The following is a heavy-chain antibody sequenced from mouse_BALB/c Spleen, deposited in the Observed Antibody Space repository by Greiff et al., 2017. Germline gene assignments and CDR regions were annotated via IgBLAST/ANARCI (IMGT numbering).Heavy chain of an antibody. CDR2: IYPGGGYT. CDR1: GYTFTNYW. V-gene: IGHV1-63*02. CDR3: ARSTMITTRYFDY. J-gene: IGHJ2*01. D-gene: IGHD2-4*01. Sequence: QVQLQQSGAELMKPGASVKISCKASGYTFTNYWLGWVKQRPGHGLEWIGDIYPGGGYTNYNEKFKGKATLTADTSSSTAYMQLSSLTSEDSAVYFCARSTMITTRYFDYWGQGTTLTVSS.